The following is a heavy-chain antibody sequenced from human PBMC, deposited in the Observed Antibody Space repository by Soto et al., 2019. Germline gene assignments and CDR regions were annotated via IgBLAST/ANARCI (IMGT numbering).Heavy chain of an antibody. V-gene: IGHV3-53*01. CDR3: ARGITDIVVVVAATLLPWYFDL. J-gene: IGHJ2*01. Sequence: EVQLVESGGGLIQPGGSLRLSCAASGFTVSSNYMSWVRQAPGKGLEWVSVIYSGDSTYYADSVKGRFTISRDKSKNTLYRHMHSLRAEDTAVYYCARGITDIVVVVAATLLPWYFDLWGRGTLVTVSS. CDR1: GFTVSSNY. D-gene: IGHD2-15*01. CDR2: IYSGDST.